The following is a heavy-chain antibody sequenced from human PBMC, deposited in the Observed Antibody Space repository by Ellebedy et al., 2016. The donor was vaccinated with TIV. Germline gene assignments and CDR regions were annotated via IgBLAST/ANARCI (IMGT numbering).Heavy chain of an antibody. CDR2: ISGSGVST. CDR1: GFIFSSYG. J-gene: IGHJ6*02. D-gene: IGHD3-16*01. V-gene: IGHV3-23*01. Sequence: GESLKISCAATGFIFSSYGMSWVRQAPGKGLEWVSAISGSGVSTDYADSVKGRFTMSRDNSKNTLYLQMNSLRAEDTAAYYCAKEIPASLFGGVTSWGMDVWGQGTTVTVSS. CDR3: AKEIPASLFGGVTSWGMDV.